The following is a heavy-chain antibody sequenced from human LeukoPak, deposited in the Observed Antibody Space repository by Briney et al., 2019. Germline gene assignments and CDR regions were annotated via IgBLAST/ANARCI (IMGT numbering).Heavy chain of an antibody. D-gene: IGHD2-2*01. V-gene: IGHV1-18*01. CDR2: ISGYNGNT. CDR1: GYTFTSYG. J-gene: IGHJ6*02. CDR3: ARGGIVPAPYYYYGMDV. Sequence: GASVKVSCKASGYTFTSYGISWVRQAPGQGLEWMGWISGYNGNTNYEQNFQGRVTMITDTSTSTAYMELRSLRADDTAVYHCARGGIVPAPYYYYGMDVWGQGTTVTVSS.